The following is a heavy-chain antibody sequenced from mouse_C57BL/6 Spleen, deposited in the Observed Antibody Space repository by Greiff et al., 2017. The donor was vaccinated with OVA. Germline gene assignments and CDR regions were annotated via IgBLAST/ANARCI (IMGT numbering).Heavy chain of an antibody. Sequence: QVQLQQPGAELVKPGASVKMSCKASGYTFTSYWITWVKQRPGQGLEWIGDIYPGSGSTNYNEKFKSKATLTVDTSSSTAYMQLSSLTSEDSAVYYCARGLYDGCSHWYFDVWGTGTTVTVSS. CDR3: ARGLYDGCSHWYFDV. D-gene: IGHD2-3*01. J-gene: IGHJ1*03. CDR1: GYTFTSYW. V-gene: IGHV1-55*01. CDR2: IYPGSGST.